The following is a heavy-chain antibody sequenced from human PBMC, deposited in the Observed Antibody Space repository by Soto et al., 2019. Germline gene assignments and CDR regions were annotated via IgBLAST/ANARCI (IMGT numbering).Heavy chain of an antibody. CDR3: ARDPQQWLAPFDP. J-gene: IGHJ5*02. CDR1: GFTFSSYA. D-gene: IGHD6-19*01. Sequence: QVQLVESGGGVVQPGRSLRLSCAASGFTFSSYAMHWVRQAPGKGLEWVAVISYDGSNKYYADSVKGRFTISRDNSKNTLDLQMTSLRAEDTTVYYCARDPQQWLAPFDPWGQGTLVTVSS. V-gene: IGHV3-30-3*01. CDR2: ISYDGSNK.